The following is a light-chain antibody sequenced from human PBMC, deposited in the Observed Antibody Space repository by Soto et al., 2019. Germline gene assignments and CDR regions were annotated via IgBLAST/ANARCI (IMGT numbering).Light chain of an antibody. CDR2: DAS. V-gene: IGKV3-11*01. CDR3: QQHISWPLT. CDR1: QSISNN. Sequence: EIVMTQSPATLSLSPGERATLSCRASQSISNNLVWYQQKPGQAPRRLIHDASNRATGIPTRFSGSGSGTDFTLTISNLEPEDFAVYYCQQHISWPLTFGGGTKVDIK. J-gene: IGKJ4*01.